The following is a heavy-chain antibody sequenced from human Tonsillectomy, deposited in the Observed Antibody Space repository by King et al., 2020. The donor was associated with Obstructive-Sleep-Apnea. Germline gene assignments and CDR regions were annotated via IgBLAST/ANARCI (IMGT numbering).Heavy chain of an antibody. CDR3: AKDLYCSSTSCYAGFDY. Sequence: VQLVESGGGLVQPGGSLRLSCAASGFTFSNYAMSWVRQAPGKGLEWVSAISGSGGSTYYADSVKGRFTISRDNSKNTLYLQMNSLRAEDTAVYFCAKDLYCSSTSCYAGFDYWGQGTLVTVSS. CDR2: ISGSGGST. J-gene: IGHJ4*02. V-gene: IGHV3-23*04. D-gene: IGHD2-2*01. CDR1: GFTFSNYA.